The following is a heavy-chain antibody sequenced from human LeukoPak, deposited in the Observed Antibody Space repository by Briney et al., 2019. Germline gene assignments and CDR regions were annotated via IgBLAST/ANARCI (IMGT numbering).Heavy chain of an antibody. CDR3: ARDQGSGSYYNWFDP. D-gene: IGHD1-26*01. Sequence: GGSLRLSCAASGFTFSSYGMHWVRQAPGKGLEWVAFIRYDGSNKYYADSVKGRFTISRDNSKNTLYLQMNSLRAEDTAVYYCARDQGSGSYYNWFDPWGQGTLVTVSS. V-gene: IGHV3-30*02. J-gene: IGHJ5*02. CDR1: GFTFSSYG. CDR2: IRYDGSNK.